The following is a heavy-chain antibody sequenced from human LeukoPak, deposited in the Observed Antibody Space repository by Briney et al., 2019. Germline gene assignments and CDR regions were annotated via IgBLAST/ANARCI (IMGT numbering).Heavy chain of an antibody. CDR2: ISYDGSKK. D-gene: IGHD4-17*01. CDR3: AKERGDYDPEYFQN. Sequence: QPGRSLRLSCAASGFTFSSYGMHWVRQAPGKGLEWVAVISYDGSKKYYADSVKGRFTISRDNSKNTLYLQMNSLRAEDTAVYYCAKERGDYDPEYFQNWGQGTLVTVSS. CDR1: GFTFSSYG. V-gene: IGHV3-30*18. J-gene: IGHJ1*01.